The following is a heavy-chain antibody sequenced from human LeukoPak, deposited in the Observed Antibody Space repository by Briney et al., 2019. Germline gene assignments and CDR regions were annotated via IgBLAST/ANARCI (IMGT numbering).Heavy chain of an antibody. J-gene: IGHJ4*02. Sequence: GGSLRLSCAASGFTFSSYAMSWVRQAPGKGLEWVSAISGSGGSTYYADSVKGRFTISRDNSKNTLYLQMNSLRAEDTAVYHCAKDLYYYDSSTPLGYWGQGTLVTVSS. CDR2: ISGSGGST. CDR3: AKDLYYYDSSTPLGY. V-gene: IGHV3-23*01. D-gene: IGHD3-22*01. CDR1: GFTFSSYA.